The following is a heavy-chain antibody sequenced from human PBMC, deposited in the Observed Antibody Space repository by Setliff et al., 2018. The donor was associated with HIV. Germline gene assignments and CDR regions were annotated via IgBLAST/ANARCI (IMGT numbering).Heavy chain of an antibody. CDR3: ALSYYDSDWL. Sequence: GGSLRLSCTLSGATFGDYDVAWLRQAPGKGLEWIGFMRSKGYGGATKYAASVDGRLTFSREDSKSLAHLQMNSLSTEDTGFYYCALSYYDSDWLWGQGALVTVSS. CDR2: MRSKGYGGAT. V-gene: IGHV3-49*03. CDR1: GATFGDYD. J-gene: IGHJ4*02. D-gene: IGHD3-22*01.